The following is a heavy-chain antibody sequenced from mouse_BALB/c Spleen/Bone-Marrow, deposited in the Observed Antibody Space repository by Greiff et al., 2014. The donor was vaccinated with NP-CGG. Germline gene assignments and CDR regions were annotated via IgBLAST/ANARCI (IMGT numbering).Heavy chain of an antibody. CDR1: DYAFSSYW. J-gene: IGHJ2*01. D-gene: IGHD1-1*01. CDR2: IYPGDGDT. V-gene: IGHV1-80*01. Sequence: VKLQESGAELVRPGSSVKISCKASDYAFSSYWMNWVKQRPGQGLEWIGQIYPGDGDTNYNGKSKGKATLTADKPSSTAYMQLSSLTSEDSAVYFCARDYYGSRYYFDYWGQGTTLTVSS. CDR3: ARDYYGSRYYFDY.